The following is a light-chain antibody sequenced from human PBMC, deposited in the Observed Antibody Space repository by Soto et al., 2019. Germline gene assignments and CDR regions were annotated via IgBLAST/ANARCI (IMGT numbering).Light chain of an antibody. CDR2: DAS. J-gene: IGKJ1*01. CDR1: QSVRSMY. CDR3: QHYGNSLWT. Sequence: VVLTQSPGTLSLSPGERATLSCRASQSVRSMYLAWYQQKPGQAPRLLIYDASSRATDIPDRFSGSGSGTDFTLTISRLEPEDFAVYYCQHYGNSLWTFGQGNKV. V-gene: IGKV3-20*01.